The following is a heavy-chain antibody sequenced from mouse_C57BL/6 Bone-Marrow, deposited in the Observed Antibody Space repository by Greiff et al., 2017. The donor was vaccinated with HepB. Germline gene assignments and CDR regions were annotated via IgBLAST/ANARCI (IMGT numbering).Heavy chain of an antibody. D-gene: IGHD2-4*01. CDR1: GFSLTSYA. Sequence: VKLVESGPGLVAPSQSLSITCTVSGFSLTSYAISWVRQPPGKGLEWLGVIWTGGGTNYNSALKSRLSISKDNSKSQVFLKMNSLQTDDTARYYCARNCYYDYDYFDYWGQGTTLTVSS. CDR2: IWTGGGT. J-gene: IGHJ2*01. V-gene: IGHV2-9-1*01. CDR3: ARNCYYDYDYFDY.